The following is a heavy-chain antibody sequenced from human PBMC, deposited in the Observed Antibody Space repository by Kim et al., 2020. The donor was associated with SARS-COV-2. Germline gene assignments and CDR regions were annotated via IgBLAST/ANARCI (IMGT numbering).Heavy chain of an antibody. J-gene: IGHJ4*02. V-gene: IGHV3-23*01. D-gene: IGHD6-19*01. CDR1: GFTFSNYA. CDR2: ISTSGETT. Sequence: GGSLRLSCAVSGFTFSNYAMSWVRQAPGKGLEWVSGISTSGETTYYADSVRGRFTVSRDNSKNTLYLQMNSLRAEDTAVYYCAKDSAWSATYNFHYWGQGTLVTVSS. CDR3: AKDSAWSATYNFHY.